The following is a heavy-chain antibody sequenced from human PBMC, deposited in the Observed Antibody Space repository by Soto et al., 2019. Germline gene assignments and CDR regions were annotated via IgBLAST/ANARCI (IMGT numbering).Heavy chain of an antibody. CDR2: INHSGST. D-gene: IGHD3-10*01. V-gene: IGHV4-34*01. J-gene: IGHJ6*02. CDR1: GGSFSGYY. Sequence: SETLSLTCAVYGGSFSGYYWSWIRQPPGKGLEWIGEINHSGSTNYNPSLKSRVTISVDTSKNQFSLKLSSVTAADTAVYYCASSGYYYYGMDVWGQGTTVTVSS. CDR3: ASSGYYYYGMDV.